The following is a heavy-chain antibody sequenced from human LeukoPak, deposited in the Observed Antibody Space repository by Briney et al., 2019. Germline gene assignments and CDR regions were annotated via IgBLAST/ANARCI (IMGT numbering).Heavy chain of an antibody. Sequence: ASVKVSCKASGYTFTGYYMHWVRQAPGQGLEWMGWINPNSGGTNYAQKFQGRVTMTRDTSISTAYMELSRLRSDDTAVYYCARGYSSSWYLVWVPNYYYYMDVWGKGTTVTISS. CDR2: INPNSGGT. D-gene: IGHD6-13*01. V-gene: IGHV1-2*02. CDR3: ARGYSSSWYLVWVPNYYYYMDV. CDR1: GYTFTGYY. J-gene: IGHJ6*03.